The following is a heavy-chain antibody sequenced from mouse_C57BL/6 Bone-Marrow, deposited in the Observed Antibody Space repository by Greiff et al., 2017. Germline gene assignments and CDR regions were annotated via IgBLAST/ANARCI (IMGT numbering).Heavy chain of an antibody. CDR3: ASYYGSSSWYFDV. Sequence: VQLQQSGPELVKPGASVKISCKASGCSFTGYYMNWVKQSPEKSLEWIGEINPSTGGTTYNQKFKAKATLTVDKSSSTAYMQLKSLTSEDSAVYYCASYYGSSSWYFDVWGTGTTVTVSS. D-gene: IGHD1-1*01. V-gene: IGHV1-42*01. CDR1: GCSFTGYY. J-gene: IGHJ1*03. CDR2: INPSTGGT.